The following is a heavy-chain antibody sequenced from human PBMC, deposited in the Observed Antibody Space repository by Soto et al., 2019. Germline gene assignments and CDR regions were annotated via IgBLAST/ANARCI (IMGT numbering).Heavy chain of an antibody. Sequence: GESLKTSCKGSGYSSTIYWIGWVSQMPGKGLEWMGITYPGDSDTIYSPSFQGQVTNSADKYISTAYPQGSSLKASDTAMYYWARHGPRVYYDNSDYYYYGMDVWGQGTTVTVSS. J-gene: IGHJ6*02. CDR3: ARHGPRVYYDNSDYYYYGMDV. D-gene: IGHD3-22*01. CDR1: GYSSTIYW. V-gene: IGHV5-51*01. CDR2: TYPGDSDT.